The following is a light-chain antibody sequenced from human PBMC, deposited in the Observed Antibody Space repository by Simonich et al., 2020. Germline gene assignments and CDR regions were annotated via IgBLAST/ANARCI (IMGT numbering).Light chain of an antibody. CDR1: QSVLYSSNNKNY. Sequence: DIVMTQSPDSLAVSLGERATINCKSSQSVLYSSNNKNYLDWYQQKPGQPPKLLIYWASTRESGVPDRFSGSGSGTDFTLTISSRQAEDVAVYYCQQYYSTPWTFGQGTKVEIK. J-gene: IGKJ1*01. V-gene: IGKV4-1*01. CDR2: WAS. CDR3: QQYYSTPWT.